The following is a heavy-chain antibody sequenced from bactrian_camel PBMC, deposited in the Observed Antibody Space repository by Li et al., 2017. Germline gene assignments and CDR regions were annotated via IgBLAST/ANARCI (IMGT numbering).Heavy chain of an antibody. J-gene: IGHJ4*01. Sequence: QVQLVESGGGSVQAGGSLRLTCAASTFGHTYSTDCMAWFRQAPGKGRKGVASIDARGVTQYADSVKGRFSISQDNGKSTLYLQMDNLKPEDTAMYTCAAVRTRICWVGSWSPAETNYWGQGTQVTVS. V-gene: IGHV3S6*01. CDR1: GHTYSTDC. CDR2: IDARGVT. D-gene: IGHD1*01. CDR3: AAVRTRICWVGSWSPAETNY.